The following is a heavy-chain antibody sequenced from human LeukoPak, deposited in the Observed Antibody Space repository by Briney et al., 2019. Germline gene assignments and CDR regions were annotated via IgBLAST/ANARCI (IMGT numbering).Heavy chain of an antibody. CDR2: IYYSGNT. Sequence: SETLSLTCTVSGGSISSYCWSWIRQPPGKGLEWIGYIYYSGNTNYNPSLKSRLTISVDTSKNQFSLKLSSVTAADTAVYYCARESRRDGYKFDYWGQGTLVTVSS. V-gene: IGHV4-59*01. CDR1: GGSISSYC. J-gene: IGHJ4*02. CDR3: ARESRRDGYKFDY. D-gene: IGHD5-24*01.